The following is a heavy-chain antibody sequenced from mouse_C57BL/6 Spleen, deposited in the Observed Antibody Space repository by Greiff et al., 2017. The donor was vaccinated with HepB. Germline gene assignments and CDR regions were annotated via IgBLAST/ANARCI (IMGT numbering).Heavy chain of an antibody. CDR2: ISSGSSTI. CDR3: ARRGLYYEFAY. Sequence: EVKLMESGGGLVKPGGSLKLSCAASGFTFSDYGMHWVRQAPEKGLEWVAYISSGSSTIYYADTGKGRFTISRDNAKNTLFLQMTSLRAEDTAMYSCARRGLYYEFAYWGQGTLVTVSA. V-gene: IGHV5-17*01. D-gene: IGHD2-4*01. CDR1: GFTFSDYG. J-gene: IGHJ3*01.